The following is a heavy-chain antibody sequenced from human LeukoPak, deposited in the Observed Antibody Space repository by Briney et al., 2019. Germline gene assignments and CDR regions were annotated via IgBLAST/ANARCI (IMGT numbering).Heavy chain of an antibody. CDR2: VSGSGGST. Sequence: PGGSLRLSCAASGFTSSSYGMSWVRQAPGKGLEWVSAVSGSGGSTYYADSVKGRFTISRDNSKNTLYLQMNSLRAEDTAVYYCAKEEWLLAVYFDYWGQGTLVTVSS. V-gene: IGHV3-23*01. CDR3: AKEEWLLAVYFDY. J-gene: IGHJ4*02. D-gene: IGHD3-3*01. CDR1: GFTSSSYG.